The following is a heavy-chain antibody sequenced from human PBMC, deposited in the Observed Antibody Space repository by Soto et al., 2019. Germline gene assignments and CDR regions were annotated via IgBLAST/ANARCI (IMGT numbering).Heavy chain of an antibody. Sequence: QVQLVESGGGVVQPGRSLRLSCAASGFTFRSNGMHWVRQAPGKGLEWVAVISNDGSNKYYADSVKGRFTISRDNSKNMLYLQMNSLRAEDTPFYYCAKVLSYVSEPAFDYWGQGTLVTVAS. CDR2: ISNDGSNK. CDR3: AKVLSYVSEPAFDY. CDR1: GFTFRSNG. D-gene: IGHD3-10*02. J-gene: IGHJ4*02. V-gene: IGHV3-30*18.